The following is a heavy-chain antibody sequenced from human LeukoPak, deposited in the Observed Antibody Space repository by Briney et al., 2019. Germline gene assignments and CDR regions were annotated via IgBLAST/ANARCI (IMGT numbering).Heavy chain of an antibody. Sequence: PGESLKLSCTGSGYSFTSYWIGWVRQMPGKGLEWMGIIYPGDSDTRYSPSFQGQVTISADKSISTAYLQWSSLKASDTAMYYCARPITYYYDSSGYYLDYWGQGTLVTVSS. J-gene: IGHJ4*02. CDR1: GYSFTSYW. V-gene: IGHV5-51*03. D-gene: IGHD3-22*01. CDR2: IYPGDSDT. CDR3: ARPITYYYDSSGYYLDY.